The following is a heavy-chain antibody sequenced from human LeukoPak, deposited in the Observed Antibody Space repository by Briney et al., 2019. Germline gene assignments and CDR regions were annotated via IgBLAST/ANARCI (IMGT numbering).Heavy chain of an antibody. V-gene: IGHV1-18*01. CDR1: GYTFTSYG. CDR3: ARGGMGDFWSGYWRWAMASYEYYFDY. D-gene: IGHD3-3*01. Sequence: GASVTVSCKASGYTFTSYGISWVRQAPGQGLEWMGWISAYNGNTNYAQKLQGRVTMTTDTSTSTAYMELRSLRSDDTAVYYCARGGMGDFWSGYWRWAMASYEYYFDYWGQGTLVTVSS. CDR2: ISAYNGNT. J-gene: IGHJ4*02.